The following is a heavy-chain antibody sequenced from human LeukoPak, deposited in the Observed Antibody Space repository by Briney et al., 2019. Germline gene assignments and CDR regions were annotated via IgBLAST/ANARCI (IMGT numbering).Heavy chain of an antibody. J-gene: IGHJ4*02. D-gene: IGHD6-13*01. CDR2: ISGDGGST. Sequence: PGGSLRLSCAASGFTFDDYAMRWVRQAPGKGLEWVSLISGDGGSTYYADSVKGRFTISRDNSKNSLYLQMNSLRSEDTALYYCASQISSSWYGAFDYWGQGILVTVSS. V-gene: IGHV3-43*02. CDR3: ASQISSSWYGAFDY. CDR1: GFTFDDYA.